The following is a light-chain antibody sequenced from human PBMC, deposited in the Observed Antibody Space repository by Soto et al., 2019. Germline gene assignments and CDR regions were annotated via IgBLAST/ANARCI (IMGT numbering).Light chain of an antibody. Sequence: QPVLTQPPSVSGAPGQRVTISCTGSSSNIGAGYDVHWYQQLPGTAPKLLMYSNTNRPSGVPERFSGSKSGTSASLAITGLQAEDEADYYCQSYDSSLSVVFGGGTKLTVL. V-gene: IGLV1-40*01. CDR1: SSNIGAGYD. J-gene: IGLJ2*01. CDR3: QSYDSSLSVV. CDR2: SNT.